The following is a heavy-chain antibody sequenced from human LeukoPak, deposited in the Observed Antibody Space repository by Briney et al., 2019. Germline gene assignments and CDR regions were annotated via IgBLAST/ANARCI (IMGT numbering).Heavy chain of an antibody. V-gene: IGHV3-23*01. Sequence: LAGGSLRLSCAASGFTFSSYAMSWVRQAPGKGLEWVSAISGSGGSTYYADSVKGRFTISRDNSKNTLYLQMNSLRAEDTAVYYCANPYKAGDYGDYTGPLALDYWGQGTLVTVSS. CDR1: GFTFSSYA. J-gene: IGHJ4*02. D-gene: IGHD4-17*01. CDR3: ANPYKAGDYGDYTGPLALDY. CDR2: ISGSGGST.